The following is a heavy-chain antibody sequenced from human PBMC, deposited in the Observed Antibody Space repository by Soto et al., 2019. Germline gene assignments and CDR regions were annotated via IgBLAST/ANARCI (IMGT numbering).Heavy chain of an antibody. CDR3: TRGGDAYKNGH. CDR2: IHYSGST. J-gene: IGHJ4*02. V-gene: IGHV4-61*08. D-gene: IGHD2-21*01. CDR1: GGSISSGDYY. Sequence: TSETLSLTCTVSGGSISSGDYYWSWIRQPPGKGLEWIGFIHYSGSTYYNPSLKSRVTMSVDTSKNQFSLKLTSVNAADTAVYYCTRGGDAYKNGHWGQGTLVTVSS.